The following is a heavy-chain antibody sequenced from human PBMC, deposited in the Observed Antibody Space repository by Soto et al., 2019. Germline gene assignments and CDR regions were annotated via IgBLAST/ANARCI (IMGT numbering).Heavy chain of an antibody. CDR3: AHRRSLKDVLV. D-gene: IGHD2-8*01. J-gene: IGHJ6*02. CDR2: IYWDDDK. CDR1: GFSLSTSGVG. V-gene: IGHV2-5*02. Sequence: QITLKESGPTLVKPTQTLTLTCTFSGFSLSTSGVGVGWIRQPPGKALEWLALIYWDDDKRYSPSLKSRLTITNDTSKNPVVLTMTNRDPVDTATYYCAHRRSLKDVLVWGQGTTVTVSS.